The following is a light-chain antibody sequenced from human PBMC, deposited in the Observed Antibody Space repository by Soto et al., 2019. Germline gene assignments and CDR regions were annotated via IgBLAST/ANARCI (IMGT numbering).Light chain of an antibody. CDR1: QSISDW. J-gene: IGKJ1*01. V-gene: IGKV1-5*01. Sequence: DIQMTQSPSTLSASVGDRLTITCRASQSISDWLAWFQQKPGKAPKVLIYDASTLESGVPSRFSGSGSGTEFTLTISSLQPEDSATYYCQQHNSSPWTFGQGTRVEIK. CDR3: QQHNSSPWT. CDR2: DAS.